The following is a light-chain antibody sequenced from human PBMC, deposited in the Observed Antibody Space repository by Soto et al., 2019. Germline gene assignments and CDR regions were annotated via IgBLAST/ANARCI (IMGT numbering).Light chain of an antibody. Sequence: EIVLTQSPATLSLSPGERATLSCXASQSVSSYLAWYQQKPGQAPRLLIYGASTGATGIPARFSGSGSGTEFTLTISSLQSEDFAVYYCQQYNNWPMTFGQGTRLEIK. CDR2: GAS. CDR3: QQYNNWPMT. CDR1: QSVSSY. J-gene: IGKJ5*01. V-gene: IGKV3-15*01.